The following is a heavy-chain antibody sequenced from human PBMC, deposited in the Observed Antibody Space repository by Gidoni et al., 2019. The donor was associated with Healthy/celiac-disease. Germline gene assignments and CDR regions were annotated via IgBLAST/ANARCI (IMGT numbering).Heavy chain of an antibody. V-gene: IGHV3-15*01. Sequence: EVQLVESGGGLVKPGGSLRLSCAASGFTFSNAWMSWVRQAPGKGLEWVGRIKSKTEGGTTDYVAPVKGRFTISRDDSKNTLYLQMNSLKTEDTAVYYCTTDYYDSSGYRDYWGQGTLVTVSS. CDR1: GFTFSNAW. CDR3: TTDYYDSSGYRDY. CDR2: IKSKTEGGTT. D-gene: IGHD3-22*01. J-gene: IGHJ4*02.